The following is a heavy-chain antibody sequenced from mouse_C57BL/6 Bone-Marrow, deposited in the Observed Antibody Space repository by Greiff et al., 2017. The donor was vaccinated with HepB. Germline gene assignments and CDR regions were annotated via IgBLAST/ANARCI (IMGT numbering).Heavy chain of an antibody. J-gene: IGHJ1*03. CDR1: GFNIKDDY. D-gene: IGHD1-1*01. V-gene: IGHV14-4*01. CDR2: IDPENGDT. Sequence: EVMLVESGAELVRPGASVKLSCTASGFNIKDDYIHWVKQRPEQGLEWIGWIDPENGDTEYASKFQGKATITADTSSNTAYLQLSSLTSEDTAVYYCTTRVITTVVGDWYFDVWGTGTTVTVSS. CDR3: TTRVITTVVGDWYFDV.